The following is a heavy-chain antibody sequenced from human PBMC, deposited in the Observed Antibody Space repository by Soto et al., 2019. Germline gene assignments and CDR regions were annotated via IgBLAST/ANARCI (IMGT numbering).Heavy chain of an antibody. V-gene: IGHV3-48*04. J-gene: IGHJ4*02. CDR3: ARKGPEAWPLDY. CDR2: IGGSSSTI. CDR1: GFTFSSYT. Sequence: GGSLRLSCAASGFTFSSYTMRWVRQAPGKGLEWISSIGGSSSTIFHADSVKGRFTVTKDTSKNQVVLTMTNMGPMDTGTYYCARKGPEAWPLDYWGQGTLVTVSS.